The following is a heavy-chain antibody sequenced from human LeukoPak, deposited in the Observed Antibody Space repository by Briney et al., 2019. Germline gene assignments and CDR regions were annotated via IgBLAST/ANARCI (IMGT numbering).Heavy chain of an antibody. D-gene: IGHD5-18*01. CDR1: GGSISSSSYY. CDR3: ARHVTAMVQWYFDY. J-gene: IGHJ4*02. Sequence: SETLSLTCTVSGGSISSSSYYWGWIRQPPGKGLEWIGSIYYSGSTYYNPSLKSRVTISVDTSKNQFSLKLSSVTAADTAVYYCARHVTAMVQWYFDYWGQGTLVTVSS. CDR2: IYYSGST. V-gene: IGHV4-39*01.